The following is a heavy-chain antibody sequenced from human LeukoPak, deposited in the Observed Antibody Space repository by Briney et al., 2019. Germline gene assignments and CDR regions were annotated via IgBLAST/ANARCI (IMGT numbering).Heavy chain of an antibody. V-gene: IGHV3-30-3*01. CDR2: ISYDGSNK. D-gene: IGHD6-19*01. Sequence: GSLRLSCAASGFTFSSYAMHWVRQAPGKGLEWVAVISYDGSNKYYADSVKGRFTISRDNSKNTLYLQMNSLRAEDTAVYYCAKDHGFYSSGWHPLFDHWGQGTLVTVTP. CDR3: AKDHGFYSSGWHPLFDH. J-gene: IGHJ4*02. CDR1: GFTFSSYA.